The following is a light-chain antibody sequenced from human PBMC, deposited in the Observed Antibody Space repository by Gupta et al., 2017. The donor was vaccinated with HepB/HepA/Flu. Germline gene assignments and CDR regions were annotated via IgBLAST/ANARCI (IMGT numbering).Light chain of an antibody. CDR3: QHYYSSPLCN. Sequence: IVMPQSPDSLTVSLGERATINCKSSQSVVYSSNNKNYLAWYQQKPGQPPRLLIYGASTRDSGVPDRFSGSGSGTDFTLTISRLKPEDLAVYYCQHYYSSPLCNFGPGTKVEIK. J-gene: IGKJ3*01. V-gene: IGKV4-1*01. CDR2: GAS. CDR1: QSVVYSSNNKNY.